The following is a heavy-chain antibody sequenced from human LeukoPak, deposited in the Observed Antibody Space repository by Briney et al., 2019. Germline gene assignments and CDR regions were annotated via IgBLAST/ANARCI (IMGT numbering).Heavy chain of an antibody. D-gene: IGHD3-10*01. CDR3: ARGAGAIDD. CDR2: IKQDGREK. J-gene: IGHJ4*02. Sequence: HPGGSLRLSCAVSGFTFSSFWMTWVRQAPGKGLEWVANIKQDGREKYYVDSVKGRFTISRDNAKNSLYLEMNSLRVEDTAVYRCARGAGAIDDWGQGILVIVSS. V-gene: IGHV3-7*03. CDR1: GFTFSSFW.